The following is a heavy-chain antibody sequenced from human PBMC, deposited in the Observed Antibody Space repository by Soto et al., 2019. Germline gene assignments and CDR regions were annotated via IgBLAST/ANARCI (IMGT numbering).Heavy chain of an antibody. CDR1: GFTVSSNY. Sequence: VQLVESGGGLIQPGGSLRLSCAASGFTVSSNYMSWVRQAPGKGLEWVSVIYSGGSTYYADSVKGRFTISRDNSKNTLYLQMNSLRAEDTAVYYCARDLSGYGDSAFDIWGQGTMVTVSS. D-gene: IGHD4-17*01. CDR2: IYSGGST. CDR3: ARDLSGYGDSAFDI. J-gene: IGHJ3*02. V-gene: IGHV3-53*01.